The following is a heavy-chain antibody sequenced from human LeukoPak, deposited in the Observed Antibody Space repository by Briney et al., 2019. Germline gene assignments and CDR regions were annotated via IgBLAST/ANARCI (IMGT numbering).Heavy chain of an antibody. D-gene: IGHD3-22*01. CDR1: GDSVSGISFY. J-gene: IGHJ4*02. CDR3: ARYYDRSGYWSTPHFDY. CDR2: IQYSGSA. Sequence: SETLSLTCTVSGDSVSGISFYWSWIRQPPGKGLQYIGYIQYSGSANYNPSLKSRVTISVDTSKNQFSLKLSSVTAADTAVYYCARYYDRSGYWSTPHFDYWGQGTLVTVSS. V-gene: IGHV4-61*01.